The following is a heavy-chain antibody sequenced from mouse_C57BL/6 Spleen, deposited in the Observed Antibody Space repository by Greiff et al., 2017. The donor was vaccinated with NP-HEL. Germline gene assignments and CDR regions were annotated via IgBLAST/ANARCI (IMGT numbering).Heavy chain of an antibody. CDR3: ARSGLTGTGVDY. D-gene: IGHD4-1*01. Sequence: VMLVESGAELARPGASVKLSCKASGYTFTSYGISWVKQRTGQGLEWIGEIYPRSGNTYYNEKFKGKATLTADKSSSTAYMELRSLTSEDSAVYFCARSGLTGTGVDYWGQGTTLTVSS. CDR1: GYTFTSYG. CDR2: IYPRSGNT. V-gene: IGHV1-81*01. J-gene: IGHJ2*01.